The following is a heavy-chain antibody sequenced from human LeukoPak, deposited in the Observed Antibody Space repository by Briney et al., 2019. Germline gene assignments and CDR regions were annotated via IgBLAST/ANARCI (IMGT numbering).Heavy chain of an antibody. V-gene: IGHV1-18*01. D-gene: IGHD2-15*01. CDR1: DDAFSRFG. Sequence: GASVKVSCKASDDAFSRFGVTWFRQAPGQGLEWMGWFGAYKGNTNYAQKFQGRVTLTTDTSTSTAYMELKSLSYDDTAVYYCARVAAFYYYYMDVWGKGTTVTVSS. J-gene: IGHJ6*03. CDR3: ARVAAFYYYYMDV. CDR2: FGAYKGNT.